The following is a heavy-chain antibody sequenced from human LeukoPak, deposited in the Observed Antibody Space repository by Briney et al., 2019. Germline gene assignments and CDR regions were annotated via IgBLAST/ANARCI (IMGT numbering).Heavy chain of an antibody. D-gene: IGHD5-18*01. Sequence: SVKVSCTASGGTFSSYAISWVRQAPGQGLEWMGRIIPIFGIANYAQKFQGRVTITADKSTSTAYMELSSLRSEDTAVYYCARTDTHTPDFDYWGQGTLVTVSS. CDR1: GGTFSSYA. CDR2: IIPIFGIA. J-gene: IGHJ4*02. V-gene: IGHV1-69*04. CDR3: ARTDTHTPDFDY.